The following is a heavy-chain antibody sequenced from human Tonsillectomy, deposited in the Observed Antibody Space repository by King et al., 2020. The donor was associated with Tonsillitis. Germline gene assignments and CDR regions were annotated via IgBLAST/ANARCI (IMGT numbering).Heavy chain of an antibody. CDR2: IYYSGST. CDR3: ARHFVGKPNAVY. CDR1: DGSISSSSYY. Sequence: LQLQDSGPGLVKPSETLSLTCTVSDGSISSSSYYWGWIRQPPGKGLEWIARIYYSGSTYYNPSLESRVTISVDTSKTHFSLKLTSVTAADTAVYYCARHFVGKPNAVYWGQGTLVTVSS. D-gene: IGHD2-8*01. J-gene: IGHJ4*02. V-gene: IGHV4-39*07.